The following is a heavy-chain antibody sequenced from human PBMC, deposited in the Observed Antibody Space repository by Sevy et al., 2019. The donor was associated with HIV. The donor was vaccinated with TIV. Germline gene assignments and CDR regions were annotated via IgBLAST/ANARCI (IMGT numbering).Heavy chain of an antibody. CDR3: STDPIIVLLVTDGMDV. V-gene: IGHV3-15*01. CDR2: IKSKPDGGTT. CDR1: GFTFSHAW. Sequence: GGSLRLSCAASGFTFSHAWMSWVRQAPGKGLEWVGRIKSKPDGGTTDYAAPVKGRFTISRDDSKNTLFLQMNSLKTEYTAVYYCSTDPIIVLLVTDGMDVWGQGTTVTVSS. D-gene: IGHD2-8*02. J-gene: IGHJ6*02.